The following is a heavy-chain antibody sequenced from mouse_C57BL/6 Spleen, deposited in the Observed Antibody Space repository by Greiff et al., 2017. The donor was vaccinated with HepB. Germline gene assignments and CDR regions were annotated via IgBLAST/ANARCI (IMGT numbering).Heavy chain of an antibody. Sequence: QVQLQQPGAELVMPGASVKLSCKASGYTFTSYWMHWVKQRPIQGLEWIGNIDPSDSETHYNQKFKDKATLTVDKSSSTAYMQLSSLTSEDSAVYYCARGDYGSSWGYWGQGTTLTVSS. CDR3: ARGDYGSSWGY. J-gene: IGHJ2*01. D-gene: IGHD1-1*01. CDR2: IDPSDSET. CDR1: GYTFTSYW. V-gene: IGHV1-52*01.